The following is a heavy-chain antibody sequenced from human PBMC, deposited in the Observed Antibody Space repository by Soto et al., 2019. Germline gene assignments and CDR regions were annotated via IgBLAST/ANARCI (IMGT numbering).Heavy chain of an antibody. CDR1: GYTFTGYY. V-gene: IGHV1-2*04. CDR3: ATGPTTHS. J-gene: IGHJ4*02. Sequence: QVQLVQSGAEVKKPGASVKVSCKTSGYTFTGYYIHWVRQAPGQGLEWMGCINPNSGATNDAQKFRGWVTMTRDTSISTAYMEVSRLTSDDTAVYYCATGPTTHSWGQGTLVTVAS. D-gene: IGHD2-15*01. CDR2: INPNSGAT.